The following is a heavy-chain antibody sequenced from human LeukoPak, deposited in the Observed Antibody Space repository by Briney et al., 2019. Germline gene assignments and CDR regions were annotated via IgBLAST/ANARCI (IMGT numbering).Heavy chain of an antibody. CDR3: ARDSYYDFWSGLDY. Sequence: GGSLRLSCAASAFTFSSYGMHWVRQAPGKGLEWVAVISYDGSNKYYADSVKGRFTISRDNSKNTLYLQMNSLRAEDTAVYYCARDSYYDFWSGLDYWGQGTLVTVSS. CDR1: AFTFSSYG. J-gene: IGHJ4*02. D-gene: IGHD3-3*01. CDR2: ISYDGSNK. V-gene: IGHV3-30-3*01.